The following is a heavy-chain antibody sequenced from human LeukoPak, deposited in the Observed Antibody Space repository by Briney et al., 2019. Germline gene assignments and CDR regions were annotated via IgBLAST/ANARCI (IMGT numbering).Heavy chain of an antibody. Sequence: ETLSLTCTVSGGSISTYYRSWIRQPPGKGLEWIGYIYYSGSTDYNPSLKSRVTISVGTSKNQFSLKLTSVTAADTAVYYCARVVRGAYGSGTYYWYFDLWGRGTLVTVSS. J-gene: IGHJ2*01. CDR2: IYYSGST. D-gene: IGHD3-10*01. CDR3: ARVVRGAYGSGTYYWYFDL. V-gene: IGHV4-59*01. CDR1: GGSISTYY.